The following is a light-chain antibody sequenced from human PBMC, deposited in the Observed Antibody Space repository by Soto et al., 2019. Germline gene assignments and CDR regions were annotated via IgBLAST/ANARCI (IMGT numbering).Light chain of an antibody. J-gene: IGKJ5*01. CDR1: QSVSRY. V-gene: IGKV3-11*01. Sequence: EIVLTQSPATLSLSPGERATLSCRASQSVSRYLAWYQQKPGQAPRLLIYDASNRATGIPARFSGSGSGTDFTLTISSLEPEDFAVYYCQQRSNGPPITFGQGTRLEIK. CDR2: DAS. CDR3: QQRSNGPPIT.